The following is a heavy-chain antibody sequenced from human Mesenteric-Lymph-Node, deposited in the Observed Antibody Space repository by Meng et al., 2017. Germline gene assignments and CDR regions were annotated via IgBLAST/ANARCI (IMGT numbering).Heavy chain of an antibody. CDR2: INTNTGNP. Sequence: ASVKVSCKASGYTFTSYAMNWVRQAPGQGLEWMGWINTNTGNPTYAQGFTGRFVFSLDTSVSTAYLQISSLKAEDTAVYYCARDPVTVDYSYYYGMDVWGQGTTVTVSS. CDR1: GYTFTSYA. D-gene: IGHD2-21*02. CDR3: ARDPVTVDYSYYYGMDV. J-gene: IGHJ6*02. V-gene: IGHV7-4-1*02.